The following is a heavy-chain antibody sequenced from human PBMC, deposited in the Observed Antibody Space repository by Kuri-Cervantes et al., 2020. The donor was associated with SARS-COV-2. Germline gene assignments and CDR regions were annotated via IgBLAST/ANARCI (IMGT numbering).Heavy chain of an antibody. CDR1: GFTLSGYW. D-gene: IGHD2-2*01. J-gene: IGHJ6*02. V-gene: IGHV3-9*01. CDR2: ISWNSGSI. Sequence: LSLPCAASGFTLSGYWIHWVRQAPGKGLAWVSGISWNSGSIGYADSVKGRFTISRDNAKNSLYLQMNSLRAEDTAVYYCARDMGSVVVPARYYYYGMDVWGQGTTVTVSS. CDR3: ARDMGSVVVPARYYYYGMDV.